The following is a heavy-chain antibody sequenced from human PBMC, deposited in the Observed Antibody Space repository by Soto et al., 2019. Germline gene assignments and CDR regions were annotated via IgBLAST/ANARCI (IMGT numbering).Heavy chain of an antibody. Sequence: SQTLSHTCAISGDSVSSNSAAWNWIRQSPSRGLEWLGRTYYRSKWYNDYAVSVKSRITINPDTSKNQFSLQLNSVTPEDTAVYYCARGTTVSYYYYYGMDVWGQGTTVTVSS. CDR2: TYYRSKWYN. CDR3: ARGTTVSYYYYYGMDV. J-gene: IGHJ6*02. D-gene: IGHD4-17*01. V-gene: IGHV6-1*01. CDR1: GDSVSSNSAA.